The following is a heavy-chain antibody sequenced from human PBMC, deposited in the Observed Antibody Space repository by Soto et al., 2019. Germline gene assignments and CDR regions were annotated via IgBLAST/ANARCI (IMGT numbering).Heavy chain of an antibody. CDR3: ARGWGDNWTRYYYYAMDV. CDR2: IHYSGSP. D-gene: IGHD1-20*01. V-gene: IGHV4-34*01. Sequence: SETLSLTCAVYGGSFSGYYWSWIRQPPGKGLEWIGSIHYSGSPYYNPSLKSRVTIFLDTSKNQLSLRLSFVTAADTAVYYCARGWGDNWTRYYYYAMDVWGQGTTVTVSS. CDR1: GGSFSGYY. J-gene: IGHJ6*02.